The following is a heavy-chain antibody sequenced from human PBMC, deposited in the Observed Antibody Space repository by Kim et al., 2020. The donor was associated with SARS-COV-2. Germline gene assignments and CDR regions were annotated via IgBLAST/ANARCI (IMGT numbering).Heavy chain of an antibody. J-gene: IGHJ4*02. Sequence: FQGRVTITRDTSTSTAYMELSSLRSEDTAVYYCARDLLDGFDILTGSFDYWGQGTLVTVSS. V-gene: IGHV1-3*01. D-gene: IGHD3-9*01. CDR3: ARDLLDGFDILTGSFDY.